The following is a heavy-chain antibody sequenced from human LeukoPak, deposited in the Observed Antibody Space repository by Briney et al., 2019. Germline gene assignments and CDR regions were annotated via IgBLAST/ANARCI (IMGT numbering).Heavy chain of an antibody. Sequence: SETLSLTCAVYGGSFSGYYWSWIRQPPGKGLEWIGEINHSGSTNYNLSLKSRVTISVDTSKNQFSLKLSSVTAADTAVYYCARLGLGATNYYYYYMDVWGKGTTVTISS. J-gene: IGHJ6*03. D-gene: IGHD1-26*01. CDR2: INHSGST. CDR1: GGSFSGYY. CDR3: ARLGLGATNYYYYYMDV. V-gene: IGHV4-34*01.